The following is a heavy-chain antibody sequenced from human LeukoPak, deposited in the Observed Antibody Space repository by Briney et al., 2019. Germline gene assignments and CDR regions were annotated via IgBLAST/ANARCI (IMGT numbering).Heavy chain of an antibody. CDR3: ARLLRNIAAAVYYFDY. D-gene: IGHD6-13*01. V-gene: IGHV5-51*01. CDR1: GYSFTSYW. CDR2: IYPGDSDT. Sequence: GESLKISCKGSGYSFTSYWIGWVRQMPGKGVEGMGIIYPGDSDTRYSPSFQGQVTISADKSISTAYLQWSSLKASDTAMYYCARLLRNIAAAVYYFDYWGQGTLVTVSS. J-gene: IGHJ4*02.